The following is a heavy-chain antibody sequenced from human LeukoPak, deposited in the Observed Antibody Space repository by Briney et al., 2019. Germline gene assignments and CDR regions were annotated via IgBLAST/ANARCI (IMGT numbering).Heavy chain of an antibody. Sequence: PGGSLRLSCPASGFTVSSNNMSWVRQAPGKGLEWVSVIYSGGSTYYADSVKGRFTISRDNSKNTLYLQMNSLRAEDTAVYYCATEIAVAGTGNWFDPWGQGTLVTVST. J-gene: IGHJ5*02. V-gene: IGHV3-53*01. CDR1: GFTVSSNN. D-gene: IGHD6-19*01. CDR2: IYSGGST. CDR3: ATEIAVAGTGNWFDP.